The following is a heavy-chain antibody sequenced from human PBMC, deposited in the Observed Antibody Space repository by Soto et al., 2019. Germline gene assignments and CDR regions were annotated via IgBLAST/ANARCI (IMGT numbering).Heavy chain of an antibody. CDR2: ISYDGSNK. J-gene: IGHJ4*02. V-gene: IGHV3-30*03. Sequence: HVQLVESGGAVVQPGRSLRLSCAASGFTFSSYDMLWVRQAPGKGLEWVAVISYDGSNKYYADSVKGRFTISRDNSKNTLYLQMNSLRTEDTAVYYCATKIVAATSDYWGQGTLVTVSS. D-gene: IGHD2-15*01. CDR3: ATKIVAATSDY. CDR1: GFTFSSYD.